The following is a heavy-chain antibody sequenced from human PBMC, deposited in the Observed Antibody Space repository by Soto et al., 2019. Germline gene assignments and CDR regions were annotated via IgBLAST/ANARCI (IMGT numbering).Heavy chain of an antibody. D-gene: IGHD6-13*01. CDR2: ITPTTGST. CDR1: NDSLSSHF. V-gene: IGHV1-46*01. J-gene: IGHJ6*02. CDR3: AGYSSSDDYYYYYGMDV. Sequence: ASVKGSCKASNDSLSSHFISWVRQAPGQGLEWMGIITPTTGSTYFAQGFHGRVTMTRDTSASTAYMELSSLRSEDTAVYYCAGYSSSDDYYYYYGMDVWGQGTTVTVS.